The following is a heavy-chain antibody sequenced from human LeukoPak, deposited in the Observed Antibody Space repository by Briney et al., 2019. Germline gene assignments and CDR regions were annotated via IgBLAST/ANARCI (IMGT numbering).Heavy chain of an antibody. CDR3: ARAVPTGCDYFDY. Sequence: GGSLRLSCAASGFTFGNYWMSWVRQAPGKGLQWVANIKHDGSEKYHMDSVKGRFTISRDNAKNSLYLQMASLRAEDTAVYYCARAVPTGCDYFDYWGQGTLVTVSS. J-gene: IGHJ4*02. V-gene: IGHV3-7*01. CDR2: IKHDGSEK. CDR1: GFTFGNYW. D-gene: IGHD4-17*01.